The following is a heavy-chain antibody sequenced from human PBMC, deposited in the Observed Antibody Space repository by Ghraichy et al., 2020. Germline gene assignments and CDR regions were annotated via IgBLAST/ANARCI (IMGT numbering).Heavy chain of an antibody. CDR3: AKGKGSGSYVNWSFNI. Sequence: GESLNISCAVSGLTFSNFAMAWVRQAPGKGLEWVSTISGSGGSIWYADSGKGRFIIYRDNSRSTFYLQMNSLRAEDTAVYYCAKGKGSGSYVNWSFNIWGRGTPVTVSP. D-gene: IGHD1-26*01. V-gene: IGHV3-23*01. CDR2: ISGSGGSI. CDR1: GLTFSNFA. J-gene: IGHJ2*01.